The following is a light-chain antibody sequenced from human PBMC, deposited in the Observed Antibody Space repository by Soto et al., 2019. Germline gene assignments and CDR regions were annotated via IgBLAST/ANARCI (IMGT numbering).Light chain of an antibody. Sequence: QSVLTHPPSASGTPGQRVTIFCSGSSSYIGSKYVYWYQQLPGTAPKLLIYRNDQRPSRISDRFSGSKSGTSASLAISGLRSEDEADYYCAAWDDSLSGYVFGTGTKVTVL. CDR3: AAWDDSLSGYV. J-gene: IGLJ1*01. CDR2: RND. V-gene: IGLV1-47*01. CDR1: SSYIGSKY.